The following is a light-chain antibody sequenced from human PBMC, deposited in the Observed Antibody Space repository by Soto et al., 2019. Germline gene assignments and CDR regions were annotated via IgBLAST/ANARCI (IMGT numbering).Light chain of an antibody. V-gene: IGKV1-39*01. CDR1: QSISSY. J-gene: IGKJ4*01. CDR3: QHSYSTPT. CDR2: AAS. Sequence: DIQMTQSPSSLSASVGDRVTITCRASQSISSYLNWYQQKPVKAPKLLIYAASSLQSGVPSRFSGSGSGTDFTITISSLQPEDFATYYCQHSYSTPTFGGGTKVEIK.